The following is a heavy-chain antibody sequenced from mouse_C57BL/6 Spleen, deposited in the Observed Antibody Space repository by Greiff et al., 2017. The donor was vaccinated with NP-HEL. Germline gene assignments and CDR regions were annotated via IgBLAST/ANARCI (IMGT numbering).Heavy chain of an antibody. CDR3: ARSNHYFDD. CDR1: GYTFTSYW. CDR2: IYPSDSET. D-gene: IGHD2-5*01. Sequence: QVQLQQPGAELVRPGSSVKLSCKASGYTFTSYWMDWVKQRPGQGLEWIGNIYPSDSETHYNQKFKDKATLTVDKSSSTAYLQLSSLTSEDSAVYYGARSNHYFDDWGKGTTLTV. J-gene: IGHJ2*01. V-gene: IGHV1-61*01.